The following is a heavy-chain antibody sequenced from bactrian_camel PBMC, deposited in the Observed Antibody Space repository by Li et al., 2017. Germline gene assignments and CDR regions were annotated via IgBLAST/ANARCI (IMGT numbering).Heavy chain of an antibody. V-gene: IGHV3S53*01. CDR3: AAALVCFRPPPLHPTHYNY. Sequence: QLVESGGGSVQAGGSLRLSCEASGGSPYCMAWFRQASGKAREGLAAIRNDGTIRYEDSAKGRFAISKDNARGTMYLQMNSLKPEDTAMYYCAAALVCFRPPPLHPTHYNYWGQGTQVTVS. CDR2: IRNDGTI. CDR1: GGSPYC. D-gene: IGHD4*01. J-gene: IGHJ4*01.